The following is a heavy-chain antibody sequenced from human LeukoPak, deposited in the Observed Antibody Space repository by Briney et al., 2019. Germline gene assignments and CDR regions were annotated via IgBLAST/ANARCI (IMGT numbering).Heavy chain of an antibody. CDR2: ISGSGGST. V-gene: IGHV3-23*01. J-gene: IGHJ4*02. Sequence: GGSLRLSCAASGFTFSSYAMSWVRQAPGKGLEWVSAISGSGGSTYYADSVKGRFTISRDNSKNTLYLQMNSLRAEDTAVYYCAKGRERVGATTYFDYWGQGTLVTVSS. D-gene: IGHD1-26*01. CDR1: GFTFSSYA. CDR3: AKGRERVGATTYFDY.